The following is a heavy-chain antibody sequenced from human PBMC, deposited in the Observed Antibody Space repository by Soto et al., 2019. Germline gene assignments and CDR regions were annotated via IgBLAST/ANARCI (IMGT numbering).Heavy chain of an antibody. CDR3: ARVMTTPDRYFDY. D-gene: IGHD2-8*01. J-gene: IGHJ4*02. CDR2: IIPIFGTA. Sequence: SVKVSYKASGGTFSSYAISWVRQAPGQGLEWMGGIIPIFGTANYAQKFQGRVTITADESTSTAYMELSSLRSEDTAVYYCARVMTTPDRYFDYWGQGTLVTVSS. CDR1: GGTFSSYA. V-gene: IGHV1-69*13.